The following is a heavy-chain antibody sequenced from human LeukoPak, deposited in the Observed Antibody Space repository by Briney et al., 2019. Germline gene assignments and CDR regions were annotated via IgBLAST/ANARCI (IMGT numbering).Heavy chain of an antibody. D-gene: IGHD6-6*01. J-gene: IGHJ4*02. Sequence: PSETLSLICTVSGYSISSGFYWGWTRQPPGKGLEWIGSVYHGGSSYYNPSLKSRVTISVDTSKNQFSLNLYSVTAADTAVYYCARRVGSSDCFDYWGQGTLVTVSS. V-gene: IGHV4-38-2*02. CDR2: VYHGGSS. CDR3: ARRVGSSDCFDY. CDR1: GYSISSGFY.